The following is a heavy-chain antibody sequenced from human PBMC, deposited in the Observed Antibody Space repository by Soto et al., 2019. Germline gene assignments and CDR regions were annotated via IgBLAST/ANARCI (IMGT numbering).Heavy chain of an antibody. J-gene: IGHJ6*02. CDR1: GFTFSSYG. Sequence: ESGGGVVQPGRSLRLSCAASGFTFSSYGMHWVRQAPGKGLEWVAVISYDGSNKYYADSVKGRFTISRDNSKNTLYLQMNSLRAEDTAVYYCAKDSGAAAGTRGYYYGMDVWGQGTTVTVSS. CDR3: AKDSGAAAGTRGYYYGMDV. V-gene: IGHV3-30*18. CDR2: ISYDGSNK. D-gene: IGHD6-13*01.